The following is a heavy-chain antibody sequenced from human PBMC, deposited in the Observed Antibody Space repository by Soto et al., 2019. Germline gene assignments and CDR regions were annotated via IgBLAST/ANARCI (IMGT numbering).Heavy chain of an antibody. CDR3: ARDCTIEYRSSLNWFDP. J-gene: IGHJ5*02. D-gene: IGHD6-6*01. CDR2: IIPVFGTA. V-gene: IGHV1-69*13. Sequence: SVKVSCKASGGTFGSYAISWVRQAPGQGLEWMGGIIPVFGTANYAPKYQGRVTITADESTGKAYREVSSLRSEDTSVYYCARDCTIEYRSSLNWFDPWGQGTLVTVSS. CDR1: GGTFGSYA.